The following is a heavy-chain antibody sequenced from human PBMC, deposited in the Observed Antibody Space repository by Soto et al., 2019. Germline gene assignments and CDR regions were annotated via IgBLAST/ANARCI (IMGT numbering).Heavy chain of an antibody. CDR1: GFNFISYS. CDR2: ISSSSSYI. Sequence: GGSMRLSCAAAGFNFISYSMNWVRQAPGKGLEWVSSISSSSSYIYYADSVKGRFTISADKSKNQLSLTLNSVTAADTAVYYCARHDRYAKDVWGQGTTVTVSS. CDR3: ARHDRYAKDV. J-gene: IGHJ6*02. V-gene: IGHV3-21*04. D-gene: IGHD1-1*01.